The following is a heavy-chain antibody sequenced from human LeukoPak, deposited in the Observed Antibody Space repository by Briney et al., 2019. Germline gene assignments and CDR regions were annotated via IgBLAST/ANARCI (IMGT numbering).Heavy chain of an antibody. V-gene: IGHV1-8*01. D-gene: IGHD6-13*01. J-gene: IGHJ6*03. CDR1: GYTFTSYD. Sequence: ASVKVSCKASGYTFTSYDINWVRQATGQGLEWMGWMNPNSGNTGYAQEFQGRVTMTRNTSISTAYMELSSLRSEDTAVYYCATHQGEQQEIDYYYYYMDVWGKGTTVTVSS. CDR3: ATHQGEQQEIDYYYYYMDV. CDR2: MNPNSGNT.